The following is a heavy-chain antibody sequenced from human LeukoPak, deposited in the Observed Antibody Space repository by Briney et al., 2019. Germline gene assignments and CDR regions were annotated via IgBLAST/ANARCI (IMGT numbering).Heavy chain of an antibody. CDR3: ARTTAMVTIFDY. CDR2: IIPIFGTA. V-gene: IGHV1-69*05. D-gene: IGHD5-18*01. J-gene: IGHJ4*02. CDR1: GGTFSSYA. Sequence: ASVKVSCKASGGTFSSYAISWVRQAPGQGLEWMGGIIPIFGTANYAQKFQGRVTITRDTSASTAYMELSSLRSEDTAVYYCARTTAMVTIFDYWGQGTLVTVSS.